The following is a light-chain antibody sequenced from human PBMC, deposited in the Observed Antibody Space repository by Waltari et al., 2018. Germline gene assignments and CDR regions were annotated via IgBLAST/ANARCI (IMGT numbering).Light chain of an antibody. CDR3: RQLHSYPRT. CDR1: QGVSSY. J-gene: IGKJ2*02. Sequence: DIQLTQSPSFLSAAVGDRVTITCRASQGVSSYLAWYQQKPGKAPKVLIYGASTLQRGVPSRFSGSGSGTEFSLTIISLQPEDSATYCCRQLHSYPRTFGQGTKLEIK. CDR2: GAS. V-gene: IGKV1-9*01.